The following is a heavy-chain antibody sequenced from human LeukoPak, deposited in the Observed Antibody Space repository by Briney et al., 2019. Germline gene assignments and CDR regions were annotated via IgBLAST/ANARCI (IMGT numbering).Heavy chain of an antibody. J-gene: IGHJ4*02. CDR2: MNPNSGNT. D-gene: IGHD3-22*01. CDR3: YTYIYDSFGYRSPRF. CDR1: GYTFSGYD. Sequence: ASVKVSFKASGYTFSGYDDNWVRQATGQGLEWMGWMNPNSGNTGYAQKFQGRVTMTSDSSISTAYMELSSLTSEDTAVYYCYTYIYDSFGYRSPRFWGQGTLVTVSS. V-gene: IGHV1-8*01.